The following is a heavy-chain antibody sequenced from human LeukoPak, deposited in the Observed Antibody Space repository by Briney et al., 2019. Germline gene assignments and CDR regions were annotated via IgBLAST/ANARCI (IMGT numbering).Heavy chain of an antibody. J-gene: IGHJ4*02. CDR3: ARVSYSSSWYGLPDY. Sequence: PGGSLRLSCAASGFTCSDYYMSWIRQAPGKGLEWVSYISSSSSYTNYADSVKGRFTISRDNAKNSLYLQMNSLRAEDTAVYYCARVSYSSSWYGLPDYWGQGTLVTVSS. CDR2: ISSSSSYT. CDR1: GFTCSDYY. D-gene: IGHD6-13*01. V-gene: IGHV3-11*05.